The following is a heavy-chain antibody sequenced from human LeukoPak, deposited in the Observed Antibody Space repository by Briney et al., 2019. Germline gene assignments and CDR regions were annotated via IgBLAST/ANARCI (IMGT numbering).Heavy chain of an antibody. Sequence: GASVKVSCKASGYTFTVYYMHWVRQAPGQGLEWMGWINPNSGGTNYAQKFQGWVTMTRDTSISTAYMERSRLRSDDTAVYYCARESGYYYGSGSCFDYWGQGTLVTVSS. CDR2: INPNSGGT. V-gene: IGHV1-2*04. CDR3: ARESGYYYGSGSCFDY. J-gene: IGHJ4*02. CDR1: GYTFTVYY. D-gene: IGHD3-10*01.